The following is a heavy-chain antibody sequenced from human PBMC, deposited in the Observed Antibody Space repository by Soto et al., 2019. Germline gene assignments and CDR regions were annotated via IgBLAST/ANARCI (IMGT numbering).Heavy chain of an antibody. D-gene: IGHD4-17*01. V-gene: IGHV1-2*04. CDR3: ARDHWTTVTTRGYYYYYGMDV. J-gene: IGHJ6*02. CDR1: GYTFTGYY. Sequence: GASVKVSCKASGYTFTGYYMHWVRQAPGQGLEWMGWINPNSGGTDYAQKFQGWVTMTRDTSISTAYMELSRLRSDDTAVYYCARDHWTTVTTRGYYYYYGMDVWGQGTTVTVSS. CDR2: INPNSGGT.